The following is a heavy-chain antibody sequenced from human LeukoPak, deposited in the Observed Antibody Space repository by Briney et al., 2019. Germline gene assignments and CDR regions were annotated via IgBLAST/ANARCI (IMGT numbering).Heavy chain of an antibody. CDR3: ARVGATSLTLDY. D-gene: IGHD1-26*01. Sequence: GASVKVSCKASGYAFTSYYMHWVRQAPGQGLEWTGIINPSAGSTTYAQKFQGRVTMTRDTSTSTVYMDLSSLRSEDTAVYYCARVGATSLTLDYWGQGTLVTVSS. CDR2: INPSAGST. V-gene: IGHV1-46*01. CDR1: GYAFTSYY. J-gene: IGHJ4*02.